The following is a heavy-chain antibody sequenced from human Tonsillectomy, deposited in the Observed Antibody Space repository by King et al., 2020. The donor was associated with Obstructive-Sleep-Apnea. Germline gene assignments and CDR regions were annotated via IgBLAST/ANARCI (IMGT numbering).Heavy chain of an antibody. D-gene: IGHD5-18*01. CDR3: AKEEWIQLWPALDY. CDR2: ISFDGRDK. Sequence: VQLVESGGGVVQPGRSLRLSCAASGFTFSTYGMHWVRQAPGKGLEWVAVISFDGRDKYYADSGKGRLTISRDNSKNTLYLQINSLRAEDTAVYYCAKEEWIQLWPALDYWGQGTLVTVSS. CDR1: GFTFSTYG. J-gene: IGHJ4*02. V-gene: IGHV3-30*18.